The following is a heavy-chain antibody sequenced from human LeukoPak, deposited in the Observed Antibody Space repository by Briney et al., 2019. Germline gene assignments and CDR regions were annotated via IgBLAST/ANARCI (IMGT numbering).Heavy chain of an antibody. D-gene: IGHD2-15*01. J-gene: IGHJ3*02. CDR2: ISSSGSTI. V-gene: IGHV3-48*04. CDR3: ARDVYCSGGSCYRVDAFDI. CDR1: GFTFSSYS. Sequence: PGGSLRLSCAASGFTFSSYSMNWVRQAPGKGLEWVSYISSSGSTIYYADSVKGRFTISRDNAKNSLYLQMNSLRAEDTAVYYCARDVYCSGGSCYRVDAFDIWGQGTMVTVSS.